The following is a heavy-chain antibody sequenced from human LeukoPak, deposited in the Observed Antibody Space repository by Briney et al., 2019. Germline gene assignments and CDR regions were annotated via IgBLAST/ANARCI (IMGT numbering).Heavy chain of an antibody. CDR3: ARDLVLSPSCCSSTSCYVPHFDY. Sequence: ASVKVSCKASGYTFTSYGISWVRQAPGQGLEWMGWISAYNGNTNYAQKLQGRVTMTTDTSTSTAYMELRSLRSDDTAVYYCARDLVLSPSCCSSTSCYVPHFDYWGQGTLVTVSS. J-gene: IGHJ4*02. V-gene: IGHV1-18*04. CDR1: GYTFTSYG. D-gene: IGHD2-2*01. CDR2: ISAYNGNT.